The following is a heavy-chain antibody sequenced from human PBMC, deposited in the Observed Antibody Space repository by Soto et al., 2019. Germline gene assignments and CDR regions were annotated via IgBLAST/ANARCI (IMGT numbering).Heavy chain of an antibody. D-gene: IGHD2-21*01. CDR1: GVTFSSNG. CDR2: LSYDGSKK. CDR3: AKEFLFNTKLYGMDV. Sequence: PGGSLRLPCAASGVTFSSNGMHWVCRAPGRGVEGGAVLSYDGSKKYYADSVKGRFTISRDNSKDTLYLQVNSLSAEDTAVYYCAKEFLFNTKLYGMDVCGQGTTVTVSS. J-gene: IGHJ6*02. V-gene: IGHV3-30*18.